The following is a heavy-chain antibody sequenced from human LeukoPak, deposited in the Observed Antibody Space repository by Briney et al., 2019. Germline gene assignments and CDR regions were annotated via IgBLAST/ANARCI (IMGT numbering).Heavy chain of an antibody. V-gene: IGHV3-64*01. CDR3: ARGGQSKYDSSGYLNYFGY. Sequence: PGGSLRLSCAASGFTFSSYVMYWVRQAPGKGLEYVSSISSNGGSTYYANSVKGRFTISRDNSKNTLYLQMGSLRAEDMAVYYCARGGQSKYDSSGYLNYFGYWGQGTLVTVSS. CDR2: ISSNGGST. D-gene: IGHD3-22*01. J-gene: IGHJ4*02. CDR1: GFTFSSYV.